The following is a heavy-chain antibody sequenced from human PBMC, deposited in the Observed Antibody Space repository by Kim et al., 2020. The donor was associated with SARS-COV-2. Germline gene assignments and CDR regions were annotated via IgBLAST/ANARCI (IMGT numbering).Heavy chain of an antibody. CDR2: ISNSGGST. J-gene: IGHJ4*01. CDR3: VKEGTLTTFYY. V-gene: IGHV3-23*01. Sequence: GGSLRLSCAASGFTFSNYAMTWVRQAPAKGLEWVSAISNSGGSTFYADSVKGRFTISRDNSKNTVYLQMNSLRVEDTAVYYCVKEGTLTTFYYWGQGVQVTVSS. CDR1: GFTFSNYA. D-gene: IGHD4-17*01.